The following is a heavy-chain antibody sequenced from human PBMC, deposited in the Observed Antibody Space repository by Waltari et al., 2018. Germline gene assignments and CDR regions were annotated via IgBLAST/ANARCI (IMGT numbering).Heavy chain of an antibody. J-gene: IGHJ4*02. D-gene: IGHD6-13*01. CDR2: INSGSSSI. CDR1: GFTIGTYR. V-gene: IGHV3-48*01. Sequence: EVQLVESGGGLVQPGGSLTLSGAASGFTIGTYRLTWVRQAPGKGLEWVSYINSGSSSIYYADSVKGRFTISRDNAKNSLYLQMNSLRAEDTAVYYCARGYRSSWSSFDYWGQGTLVTVSS. CDR3: ARGYRSSWSSFDY.